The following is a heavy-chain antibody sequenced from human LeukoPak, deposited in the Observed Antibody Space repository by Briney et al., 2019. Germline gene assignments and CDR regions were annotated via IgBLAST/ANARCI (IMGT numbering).Heavy chain of an antibody. CDR1: GYTFTSYY. V-gene: IGHV1-46*01. D-gene: IGHD3-3*01. J-gene: IGHJ4*02. Sequence: ASVKVSCKASGYTFTSYYMHWVRQAPGQGLEWMGIINPSGGSTSYTQKFQGRVTMTRDTSTSTVYMELTSLTSDDTAVYFCARDEIFGVGTHFDYWGQGTLVIVSS. CDR3: ARDEIFGVGTHFDY. CDR2: INPSGGST.